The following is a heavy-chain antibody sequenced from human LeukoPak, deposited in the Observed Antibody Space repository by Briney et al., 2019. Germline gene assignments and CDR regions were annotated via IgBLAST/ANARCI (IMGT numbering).Heavy chain of an antibody. CDR3: AKPSYSGSSWYVY. CDR2: ISGSGGST. V-gene: IGHV3-23*01. J-gene: IGHJ4*02. CDR1: GFTFSSYA. D-gene: IGHD6-13*01. Sequence: GGSLRLSCAASGFTFSSYAISWVRQAPGEGLECVSAISGSGGSTYYADSVKGQFTISRDHSKNTLYLQMNSLRAEDTAVYYCAKPSYSGSSWYVYWGQGTLVTVSS.